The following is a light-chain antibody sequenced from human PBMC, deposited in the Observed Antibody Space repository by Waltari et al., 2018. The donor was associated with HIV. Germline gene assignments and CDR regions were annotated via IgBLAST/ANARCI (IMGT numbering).Light chain of an antibody. CDR1: ALPKQH. V-gene: IGLV3-25*03. Sequence: SSELTQPPSVSVSPGQTARITCSGDALPKQHAYWYQQKSGQAPVLVIYKDNERPSGIPERFSGSSSGTTVTLTISGVQAEDEADYYCQSADRSATYVVFGGGTKLTVL. CDR2: KDN. J-gene: IGLJ2*01. CDR3: QSADRSATYVV.